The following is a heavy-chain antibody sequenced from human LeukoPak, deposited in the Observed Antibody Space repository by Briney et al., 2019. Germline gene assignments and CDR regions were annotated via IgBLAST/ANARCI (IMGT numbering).Heavy chain of an antibody. CDR1: GFTFDDYG. D-gene: IGHD4-17*01. V-gene: IGHV3-20*04. CDR3: AREDYGDYGYYYMDV. Sequence: PGGSLRLSCAASGFTFDDYGMSWVRQAPGKGLEWVSGINWNGGSTGYADSVKGRFTISRDNAKNSLYLQMNSLRAEDTALYYCAREDYGDYGYYYMDVWGKGTTVTVSS. J-gene: IGHJ6*03. CDR2: INWNGGST.